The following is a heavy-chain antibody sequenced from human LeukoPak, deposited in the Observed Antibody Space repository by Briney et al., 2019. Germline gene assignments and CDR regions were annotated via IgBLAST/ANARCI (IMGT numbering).Heavy chain of an antibody. CDR1: IGSLSSSKW. D-gene: IGHD3-22*01. V-gene: IGHV4-4*02. J-gene: IGHJ2*01. CDR2: IYTSGST. Sequence: SETLSLTCSVSIGSLSSSKWWSWVRQSPVKGLEWIGRIYTSGSTNYNPSLKSRVTMSVDTSKNQFSLKLSSVTAADTAVYYCGANYYDSSGYPYWYFDLWGRGTLVTVSS. CDR3: GANYYDSSGYPYWYFDL.